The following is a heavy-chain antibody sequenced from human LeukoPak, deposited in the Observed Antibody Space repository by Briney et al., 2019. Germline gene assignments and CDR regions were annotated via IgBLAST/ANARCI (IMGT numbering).Heavy chain of an antibody. J-gene: IGHJ5*02. CDR2: IYYSGST. Sequence: SETLSLTCTVSGGSISSSSYYWGWIRQPPGKGLEWIGSIYYSGSTYYNPSLKSRVTIPVDTSKNQFSLKLSSVTAADTAVYYCARDNSGWHANWFDPWGQGTLVTVSS. CDR3: ARDNSGWHANWFDP. V-gene: IGHV4-39*07. D-gene: IGHD6-19*01. CDR1: GGSISSSSYY.